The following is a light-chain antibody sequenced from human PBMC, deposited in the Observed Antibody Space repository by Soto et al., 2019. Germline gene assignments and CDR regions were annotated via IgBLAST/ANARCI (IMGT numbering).Light chain of an antibody. V-gene: IGKV3-11*01. J-gene: IGKJ3*01. CDR2: DAF. CDR1: QNLGSY. CDR3: QERSNWPRVT. Sequence: EIVLTQSPATLSLSPGERATLSCRASQNLGSYISWYQQKPGQAPRLVIFDAFNRATDSPARFSGSGSGTDFTLTISSLEPDDFAVYYCQERSNWPRVTFGPGTKVDLK.